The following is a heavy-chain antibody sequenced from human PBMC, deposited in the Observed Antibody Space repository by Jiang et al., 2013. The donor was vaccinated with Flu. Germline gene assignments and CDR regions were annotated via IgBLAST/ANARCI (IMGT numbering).Heavy chain of an antibody. V-gene: IGHV4-59*08. J-gene: IGHJ4*02. CDR2: IYHSGYT. CDR1: GGSIRSYY. CDR3: ARRTYYDSTGNFDS. Sequence: GSGLVKPSETLSLTCTVSGGSIRSYYWSWIRQPPGKGLEWIGYIYHSGYTKYNPSLKSRVIISVDTSKSQFSLKLSSVTAADTAVYYCARRTYYDSTGNFDSWGQGTLV. D-gene: IGHD3-22*01.